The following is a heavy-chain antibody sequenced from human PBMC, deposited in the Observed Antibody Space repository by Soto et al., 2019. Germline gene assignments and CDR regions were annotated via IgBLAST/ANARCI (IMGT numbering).Heavy chain of an antibody. CDR2: IWYDGSNK. CDR1: GFTFSSYG. V-gene: IGHV3-33*01. J-gene: IGHJ3*02. CDR3: ARGFAPYSREVLSSGWLDAFDI. D-gene: IGHD6-19*01. Sequence: SGGSLRLSCAASGFTFSSYGMHRVRQAPGKGLEWVAVIWYDGSNKYYADSVKGRFTISRDNSKNTLYLQMNSLRAEDTAVYYCARGFAPYSREVLSSGWLDAFDIWGQGTMVTVSS.